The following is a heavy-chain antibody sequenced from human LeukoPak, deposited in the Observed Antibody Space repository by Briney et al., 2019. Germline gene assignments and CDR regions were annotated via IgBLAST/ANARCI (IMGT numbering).Heavy chain of an antibody. Sequence: PGGSLRLSCAPSGFNFCNYGMHWVRPARGKGLVRVPIITRVVGLTYSAPPVKGWFSISRDNSTNTLYLQMNSLRAEDTAVYYCAKGDYYDFYYWGQGTLVTVSS. V-gene: IGHV3-23*01. CDR1: GFNFCNYG. D-gene: IGHD3-10*01. CDR3: AKGDYYDFYY. CDR2: ITRVVGLT. J-gene: IGHJ4*02.